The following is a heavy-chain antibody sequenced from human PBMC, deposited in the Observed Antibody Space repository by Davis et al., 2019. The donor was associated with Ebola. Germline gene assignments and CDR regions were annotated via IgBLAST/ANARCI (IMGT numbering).Heavy chain of an antibody. CDR1: GGSISSYY. CDR2: IYYSGST. V-gene: IGHV4-59*04. Sequence: GSLRLSCTVSGGSISSYYWSWIRQPPGKGLEWIGYIYYSGSTYYNPSLKSRVTISVDTSKNQFSLKLSSVTAADTAVYYCARPSGYYGSGSYYSREYYFDYWGQGTLVTVSS. J-gene: IGHJ4*02. D-gene: IGHD3-10*01. CDR3: ARPSGYYGSGSYYSREYYFDY.